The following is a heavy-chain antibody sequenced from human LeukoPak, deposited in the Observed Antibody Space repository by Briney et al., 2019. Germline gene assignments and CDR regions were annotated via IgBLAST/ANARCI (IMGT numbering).Heavy chain of an antibody. V-gene: IGHV3-48*01. CDR3: ARDVTRYYGMDV. J-gene: IGHJ6*02. Sequence: GGSLRLSCAASGFTFSNAWMSWVRRAPGKGLEWISSISHSGSTTHYADSVTGRFTISRDNAKNSMYLQMNSLRAEDTAMYYCARDVTRYYGMDVWGQGTTVTVSS. CDR1: GFTFSNAW. CDR2: ISHSGSTT.